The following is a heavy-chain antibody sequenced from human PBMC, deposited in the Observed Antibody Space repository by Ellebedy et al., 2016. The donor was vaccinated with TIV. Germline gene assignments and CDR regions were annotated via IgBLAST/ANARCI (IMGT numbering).Heavy chain of an antibody. CDR2: ISADNGNT. CDR3: ASSLEAWYGD. CDR1: GYTFTKYD. Sequence: ASVKVSXKAFGYTFTKYDVNWVRQAPGQGLEWMGCISADNGNTNYAQKFQGRVTMTKDSSTTTTYMELRSLRSDDTAVYFCASSLEAWYGDWGQGTLVTVSS. V-gene: IGHV1-18*01. D-gene: IGHD2-15*01. J-gene: IGHJ1*01.